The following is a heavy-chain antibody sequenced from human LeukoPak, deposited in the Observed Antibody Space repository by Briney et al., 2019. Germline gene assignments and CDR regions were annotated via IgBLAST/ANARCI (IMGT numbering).Heavy chain of an antibody. CDR3: LSGPGH. J-gene: IGHJ4*02. CDR1: GLIFRNYW. Sequence: GSLRLSCAAAGLIFRNYWMGWVRQAPGKGLEWVANINEDGSEKYYVDSVKGRFTIFRDNAKNSLYLQMNILRAEDTAVFYCLSGPGHCGQGTLVTVSS. V-gene: IGHV3-7*01. CDR2: INEDGSEK.